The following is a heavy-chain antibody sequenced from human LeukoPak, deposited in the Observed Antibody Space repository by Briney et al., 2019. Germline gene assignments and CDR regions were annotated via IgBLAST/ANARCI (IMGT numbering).Heavy chain of an antibody. D-gene: IGHD2-2*01. CDR1: GGSISSGGY. V-gene: IGHV4-31*03. CDR3: ARDYGYCSSTSCYVGAFDI. Sequence: PSETLSLTCTVSGGSISSGGYWSWIRQHPGKGLEWIGYIYYSGSTYDNPSLKSRVTISVDTSKNQFSLRLSSVTAADTAVYYCARDYGYCSSTSCYVGAFDIWGQGTMVTVSS. CDR2: IYYSGST. J-gene: IGHJ3*02.